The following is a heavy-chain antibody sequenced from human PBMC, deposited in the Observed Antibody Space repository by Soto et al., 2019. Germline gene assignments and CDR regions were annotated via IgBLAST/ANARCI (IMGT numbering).Heavy chain of an antibody. V-gene: IGHV3-7*03. CDR2: IKQDGSEK. J-gene: IGHJ6*02. Sequence: GGSLRLSCAASGFTFSSYWMSWVRQAPGKGLEWVAKIKQDGSEKYYVDSVKGQVTISADKSISTAYLQWSSLKASDTAMYYCASSQLGYDWPIYGMDVWGQGTTVTVSS. D-gene: IGHD5-12*01. CDR1: GFTFSSYW. CDR3: ASSQLGYDWPIYGMDV.